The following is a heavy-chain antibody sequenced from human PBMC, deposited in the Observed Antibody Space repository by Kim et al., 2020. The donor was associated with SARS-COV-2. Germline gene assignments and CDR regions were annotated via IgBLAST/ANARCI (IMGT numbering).Heavy chain of an antibody. D-gene: IGHD1-26*01. Sequence: AVSVKRRITINPDTSKNQFSLQLNSVTPEDTAVYHCARDGGGSYSGWFNPWGQGTLVTVSS. V-gene: IGHV6-1*01. CDR3: ARDGGGSYSGWFNP. J-gene: IGHJ5*02.